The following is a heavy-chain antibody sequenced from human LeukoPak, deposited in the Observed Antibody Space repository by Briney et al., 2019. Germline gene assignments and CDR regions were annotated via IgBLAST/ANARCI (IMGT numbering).Heavy chain of an antibody. D-gene: IGHD1-26*01. Sequence: SEPLSLTCAVYGGSFSGYYWSWIRQPPGKGLEWIGEINHSGSTNYNPSLKSRVTISVDTSKNQFSLKLSSVTAADTAVYYCARDHGSGSYYYYYMYVWGKGTTVSLSS. J-gene: IGHJ6*03. CDR3: ARDHGSGSYYYYYMYV. V-gene: IGHV4-34*01. CDR1: GGSFSGYY. CDR2: INHSGST.